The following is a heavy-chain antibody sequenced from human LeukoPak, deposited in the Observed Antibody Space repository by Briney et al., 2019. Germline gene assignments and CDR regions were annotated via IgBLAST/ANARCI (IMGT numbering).Heavy chain of an antibody. CDR3: TSGRYSSSLNFDY. CDR2: IYHSGST. D-gene: IGHD6-13*01. Sequence: SETLSLTCTVSGGSISSGGYYWSWIRQPPGKGLEWIGYIYHSGSTYYNPSLKSRVTISVDTSKNQFSLKLSSVTAADTAVYYCTSGRYSSSLNFDYWGQGTLVTVSS. CDR1: GGSISSGGYY. J-gene: IGHJ4*02. V-gene: IGHV4-30-2*01.